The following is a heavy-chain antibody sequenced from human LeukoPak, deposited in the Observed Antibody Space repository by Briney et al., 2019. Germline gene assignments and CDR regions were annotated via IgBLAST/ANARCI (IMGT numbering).Heavy chain of an antibody. CDR1: GFTFSSYG. CDR3: AKDSTHYRVWDDYDSAGLTY. CDR2: IRYDGSNK. J-gene: IGHJ4*02. D-gene: IGHD3-22*01. Sequence: GGSLRLSCAASGFTFSSYGLHWVRQAPGKGLEWVAFIRYDGSNKYYADSVKGRVTISRDNSKNTLYLQMDSLRAEDTAVYYCAKDSTHYRVWDDYDSAGLTYWGQGTLVTVSS. V-gene: IGHV3-30*02.